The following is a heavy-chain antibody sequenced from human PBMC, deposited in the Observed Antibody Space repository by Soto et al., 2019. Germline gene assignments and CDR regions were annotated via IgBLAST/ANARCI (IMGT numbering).Heavy chain of an antibody. V-gene: IGHV1-2*04. CDR3: ATSSSVEMATKDLLDY. J-gene: IGHJ4*02. CDR1: GYTFTGYY. CDR2: INPNSGGT. Sequence: ASVKVSCKASGYTFTGYYMHWVRQAPGQGLEWMGWINPNSGGTNYAQKIQGWVTMTRDTSISTAYMELSRLRSDDTAVYYCATSSSVEMATKDLLDYWGQGTLVTVSS. D-gene: IGHD5-12*01.